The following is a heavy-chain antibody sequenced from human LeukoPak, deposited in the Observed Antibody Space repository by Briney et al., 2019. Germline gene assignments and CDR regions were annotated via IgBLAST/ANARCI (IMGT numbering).Heavy chain of an antibody. V-gene: IGHV4-59*01. CDR1: GGSKTTYY. CDR2: INYSGST. J-gene: IGHJ6*02. Sequence: PSETLSLPCTVSGGSKTTYYWTWIRQPPGKGLEWIGYINYSGSTNYNPSLKSRVTLSVDTSKNQFSLKLSSVTAADTAVYYCARAQLNLLVDFGMDVWGQGTTVTVSS. D-gene: IGHD1-1*01. CDR3: ARAQLNLLVDFGMDV.